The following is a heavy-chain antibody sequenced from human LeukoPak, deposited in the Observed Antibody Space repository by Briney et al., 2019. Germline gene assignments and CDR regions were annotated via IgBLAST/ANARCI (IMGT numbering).Heavy chain of an antibody. CDR2: INYKGDST. V-gene: IGHV3-9*01. D-gene: IGHD1-7*01. J-gene: IGHJ6*02. CDR1: GFDFDDYG. CDR3: AKHLRQTNTYYFYGLDV. Sequence: GGSLTLSCVVSGFDFDDYGMHWVRQPPGKGLEWVSAINYKGDSTDYADSVKGRFTISRDNAKNSLYLEMSSLRPEDTALYYCAKHLRQTNTYYFYGLDVWGQGTTVTVSS.